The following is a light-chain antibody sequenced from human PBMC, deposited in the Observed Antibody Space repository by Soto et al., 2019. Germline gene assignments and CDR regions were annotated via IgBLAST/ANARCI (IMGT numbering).Light chain of an antibody. Sequence: EIVLTQSPVTLSVSPGERATLSCRTNQTIDNKLAWYQQKPGQTPRLLIFAASTRATDIPARFSGSGSGTEFTHTISSLQAAEVAVYYCQQYYNWSQYTFGQGTKLEIE. J-gene: IGKJ2*01. CDR3: QQYYNWSQYT. V-gene: IGKV3-15*01. CDR1: QTIDNK. CDR2: AAS.